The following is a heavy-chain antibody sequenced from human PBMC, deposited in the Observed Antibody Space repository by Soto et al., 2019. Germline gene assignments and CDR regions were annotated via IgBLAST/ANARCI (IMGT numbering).Heavy chain of an antibody. J-gene: IGHJ4*02. V-gene: IGHV5-10-1*01. D-gene: IGHD3-22*01. Sequence: GESLKVSCQAFGYSFTTYWISWVRQMPGKGLECMGRIDPTDSYTDYGPSFEGHVTMSVDRSINTAYLEWSSLKASDSAMFYCARLPWAHIRGGYHILDYWRQGTLDT. CDR2: IDPTDSYT. CDR3: ARLPWAHIRGGYHILDY. CDR1: GYSFTTYW.